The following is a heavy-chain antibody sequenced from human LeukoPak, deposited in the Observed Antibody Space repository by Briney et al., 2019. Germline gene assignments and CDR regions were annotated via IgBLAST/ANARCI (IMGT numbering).Heavy chain of an antibody. D-gene: IGHD3-10*01. CDR1: GDSISSYY. Sequence: PSETLSLACTVSGDSISSYYWYWIRQSPGKGLEWIGYIYHGGSTKNNPSLKRRLTMSLDTSKNQFSLKLSSVTATDTAIYCCARELSPGRFGEFPPAFDIWGQGTMVTVSS. J-gene: IGHJ3*02. V-gene: IGHV4-59*01. CDR3: ARELSPGRFGEFPPAFDI. CDR2: IYHGGST.